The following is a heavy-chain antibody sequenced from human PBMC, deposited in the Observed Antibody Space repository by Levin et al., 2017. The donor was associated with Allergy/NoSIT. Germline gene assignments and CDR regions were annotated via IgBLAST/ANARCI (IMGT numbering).Heavy chain of an antibody. CDR3: ARVASGDLACSGGSCYSIALDY. J-gene: IGHJ4*02. D-gene: IGHD2-15*01. CDR1: GGSFSGYY. V-gene: IGHV4-34*01. Sequence: PSETLSLTCAVYGGSFSGYYWSWIRQPPGKGREWIGEINHSGSTNYNPSFKSRVTISVDTSKNQFSLKLSSVTAAATAVYYCARVASGDLACSGGSCYSIALDYWGQGTLVTVSS. CDR2: INHSGST.